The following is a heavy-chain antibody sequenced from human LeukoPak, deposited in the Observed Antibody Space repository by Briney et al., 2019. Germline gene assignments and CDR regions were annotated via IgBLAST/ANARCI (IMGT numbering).Heavy chain of an antibody. CDR2: IIPIFGTA. D-gene: IGHD4-17*01. CDR1: GGTFSSYA. J-gene: IGHJ4*02. V-gene: IGHV1-69*05. Sequence: ASVKVSCKASGGTFSSYAISWVRQAPGQGLEWMGGIIPIFGTANYAQKFQDRVTMTTDTSTSTAYMELRNLSSDDTAVYYCARTMTTGTTHGELDFWGQGTLVTVSS. CDR3: ARTMTTGTTHGELDF.